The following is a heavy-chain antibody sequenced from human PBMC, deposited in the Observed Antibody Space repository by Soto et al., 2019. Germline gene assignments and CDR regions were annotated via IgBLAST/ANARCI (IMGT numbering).Heavy chain of an antibody. J-gene: IGHJ4*02. CDR1: GYTFSSFA. CDR2: INAGNGDT. V-gene: IGHV1-3*01. D-gene: IGHD1-26*01. Sequence: ASVKVSCKASGYTFSSFAIHWVRQAPGQRLEWMGWINAGNGDTKYSQKFRGRVTIARDTAASTAYMELGSLTFEDTAVYYCARKVGASAYWGQGTLVTVSS. CDR3: ARKVGASAY.